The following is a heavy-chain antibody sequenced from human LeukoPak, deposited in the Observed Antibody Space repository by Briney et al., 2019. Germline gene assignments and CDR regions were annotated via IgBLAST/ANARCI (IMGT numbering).Heavy chain of an antibody. D-gene: IGHD3-3*01. CDR1: GYTFTTYW. CDR3: ARQITISHFDY. V-gene: IGHV5-51*01. J-gene: IGHJ4*02. Sequence: KPGESLKISCQGSGYTFTTYWIGWVRQMPGKGLEWMGIIHPGDPDIRYSPSFKGQVTISADKSISTAYLQWSNLKASDTAMYYCARQITISHFDYWGQGTLVTVSS. CDR2: IHPGDPDI.